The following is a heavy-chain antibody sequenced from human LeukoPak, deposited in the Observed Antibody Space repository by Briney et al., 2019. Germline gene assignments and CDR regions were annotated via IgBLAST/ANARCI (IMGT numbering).Heavy chain of an antibody. V-gene: IGHV1-2*02. J-gene: IGHJ5*02. CDR3: ARDPVGAPSNWFDP. D-gene: IGHD1-26*01. CDR2: INPNSGGT. CDR1: GYTFTGYY. Sequence: GASVKVSCKASGYTFTGYYMHWGRQAPGQGLEWMGWINPNSGGTNYAKKFQGRVTMTRDTSISTAYMELSRLRSDDTAVYYCARDPVGAPSNWFDPWGQGTLVTVSS.